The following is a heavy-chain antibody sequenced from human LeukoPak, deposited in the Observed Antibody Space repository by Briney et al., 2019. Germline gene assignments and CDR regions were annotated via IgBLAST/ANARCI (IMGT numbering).Heavy chain of an antibody. CDR3: ARLSNDYGDYEGHY. CDR2: VFYSGRT. Sequence: TSETLSLTCTVSGGFIRDSGYYWGWIRQPPGKGLEWIGTVFYSGRTYYNSSLQSRVTISVDTSKNQFSLRLSSVTPADTAIYYCARLSNDYGDYEGHYWGQGTLVTVSS. J-gene: IGHJ4*02. CDR1: GGFIRDSGYY. V-gene: IGHV4-39*01. D-gene: IGHD4-17*01.